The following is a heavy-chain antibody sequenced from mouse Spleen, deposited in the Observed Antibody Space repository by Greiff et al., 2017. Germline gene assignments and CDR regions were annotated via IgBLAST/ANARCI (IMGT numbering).Heavy chain of an antibody. CDR1: GYSITSDYA. Sequence: EVQLVESGPGLVKPSQSLSLTCTVTGYSITSDYAWNWIRQFPGNKLEWMGYISYSGSTSYNPSLKSRISITRDTSKNQFFLQLNSVTTEDTATYYCARWYWYFDVWGAGTTVTVSS. J-gene: IGHJ1*01. V-gene: IGHV3-2*02. CDR3: ARWYWYFDV. CDR2: ISYSGST.